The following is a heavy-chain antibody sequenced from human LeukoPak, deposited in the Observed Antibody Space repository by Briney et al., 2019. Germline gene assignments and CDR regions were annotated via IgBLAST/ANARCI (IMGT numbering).Heavy chain of an antibody. CDR2: INSDGSTT. J-gene: IGHJ4*02. CDR3: ARVHDYGELDY. V-gene: IGHV3-74*01. Sequence: GGALRLSCSGSGFTFSSYLVHWGRQTPGEGVVWVSRINSDGSTTSYADSVKGRFTISRDNAKNTLYLQMNSLRAEDTAVYYCARVHDYGELDYWGQGTLVTVSS. CDR1: GFTFSSYL. D-gene: IGHD4-17*01.